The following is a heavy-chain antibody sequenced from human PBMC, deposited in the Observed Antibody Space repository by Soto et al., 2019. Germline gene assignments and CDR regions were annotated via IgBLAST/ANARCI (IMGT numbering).Heavy chain of an antibody. CDR1: GFTFSSYA. V-gene: IGHV3-23*01. J-gene: IGHJ4*02. CDR3: GKERRSSGSFAFSY. CDR2: ISGNGADT. D-gene: IGHD6-19*01. Sequence: DVPLLESGGGLVQPGGSVRLSCAASGFTFSSYAMSWVRQAPGKGLVWVTAISGNGADTSYAASVRGRFTISRDTSKDTLFLQMNSLRADDTAVYYCGKERRSSGSFAFSYWGQGILVTVSS.